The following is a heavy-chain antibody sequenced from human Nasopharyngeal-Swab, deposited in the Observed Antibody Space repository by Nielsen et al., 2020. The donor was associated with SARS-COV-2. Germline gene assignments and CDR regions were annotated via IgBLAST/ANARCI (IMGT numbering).Heavy chain of an antibody. Sequence: SETLSLTCTVSGGSISSYYWSWIRQPPGKGLAWIGYIYYSGSTNYNPSLKSRVTISVDTSKNQFSLKLSSVTAADTAVYYCARGRELFNYYYYGMDVWGQGTTVTVSS. CDR2: IYYSGST. CDR3: ARGRELFNYYYYGMDV. D-gene: IGHD1-26*01. V-gene: IGHV4-59*01. J-gene: IGHJ6*02. CDR1: GGSISSYY.